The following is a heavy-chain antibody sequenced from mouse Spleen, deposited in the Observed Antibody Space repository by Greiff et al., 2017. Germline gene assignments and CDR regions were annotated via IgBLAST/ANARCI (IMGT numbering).Heavy chain of an antibody. CDR2: ISSGGGNT. Sequence: DVQLVESGGGLVQPGGSLKLSCAASGFTFSSYTMSWVRQTPAKRLEWVATISSGGGNTYYPDSVKGRFTISRDNARNTLYLQMSSLRSEDTAMYYCARLDGYFPDFDYWGQGTTLTVSS. CDR3: ARLDGYFPDFDY. CDR1: GFTFSSYT. D-gene: IGHD2-3*01. V-gene: IGHV5-9*04. J-gene: IGHJ2*01.